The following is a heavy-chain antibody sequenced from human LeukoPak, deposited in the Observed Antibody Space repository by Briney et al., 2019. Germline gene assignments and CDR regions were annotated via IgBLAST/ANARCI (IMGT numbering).Heavy chain of an antibody. V-gene: IGHV1-18*04. Sequence: ASVKGSRKASGDSTNTYGVAWVRQAPGQGLEWIGWISPYSAYTKYADALQGRVTMTTDTSTTTSYMELRSLRSDDTAVYFCANVAKGRYFFYYMGAWGKGNTVTVS. J-gene: IGHJ6*03. CDR1: GDSTNTYG. CDR3: ANVAKGRYFFYYMGA. CDR2: ISPYSAYT.